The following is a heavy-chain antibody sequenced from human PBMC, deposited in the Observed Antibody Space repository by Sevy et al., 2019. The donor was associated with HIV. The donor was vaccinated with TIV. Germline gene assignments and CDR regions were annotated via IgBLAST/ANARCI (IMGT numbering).Heavy chain of an antibody. CDR3: AEEQGYYYDRTGEYYFDY. Sequence: GSLRLSCAVSGFTFGNYAMSWVRQAPGKGLEWVSSITSSGDTTYYTDSVKGRFTISRDNSKNTMYQQMNSLRAEDTAVNFCAEEQGYYYDRTGEYYFDYWGQGTLVTVSS. J-gene: IGHJ4*02. CDR1: GFTFGNYA. CDR2: ITSSGDTT. V-gene: IGHV3-23*01. D-gene: IGHD3-22*01.